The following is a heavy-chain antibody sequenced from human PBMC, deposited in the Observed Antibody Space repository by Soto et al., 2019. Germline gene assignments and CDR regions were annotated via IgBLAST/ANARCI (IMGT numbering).Heavy chain of an antibody. Sequence: EVQLVESGGGLVQPGGSLKLSCAASGFTFSGSAMHWVRQASGKGLEWVGRVRNKGNSYETVFAASVKGRFTISRDDSKNTVYLQMNSLTTEDTGVYYCSRLAAAGGIDYWGQGTLVTVSS. CDR1: GFTFSGSA. J-gene: IGHJ4*02. V-gene: IGHV3-73*01. CDR2: VRNKGNSYET. D-gene: IGHD6-13*01. CDR3: SRLAAAGGIDY.